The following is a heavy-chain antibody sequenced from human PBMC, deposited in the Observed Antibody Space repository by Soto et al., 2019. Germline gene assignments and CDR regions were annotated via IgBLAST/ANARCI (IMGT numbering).Heavy chain of an antibody. CDR2: IYSGSST. J-gene: IGHJ6*02. CDR3: AGGVLIWVGDPPGMDV. Sequence: EVQLVESGGGLVQPGGSLRLSCAASGFTVSSNYMSWVRQAPGKGLEWVSVIYSGSSTYYADSVKGRFTFSRDNSKNTLYLQMKSLRAEETAGYYCAGGVLIWVGDPPGMDVWGQGTTVTVSS. V-gene: IGHV3-66*01. D-gene: IGHD3-10*01. CDR1: GFTVSSNY.